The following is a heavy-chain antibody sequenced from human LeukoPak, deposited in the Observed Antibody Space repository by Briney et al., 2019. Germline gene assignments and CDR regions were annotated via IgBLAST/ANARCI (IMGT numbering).Heavy chain of an antibody. CDR2: INSDGTST. V-gene: IGHV3-74*01. J-gene: IGHJ4*02. D-gene: IGHD3-16*01. Sequence: GGSLRLSCAASGFSFSSYWMHWVRQPPGKGLVWVSRINSDGTSTTYADSVKGRLTISRDNAKNTLYLQMNSLRTEDTAVYYCARLNGGGGAGDYWGQGTLVTVSS. CDR1: GFSFSSYW. CDR3: ARLNGGGGAGDY.